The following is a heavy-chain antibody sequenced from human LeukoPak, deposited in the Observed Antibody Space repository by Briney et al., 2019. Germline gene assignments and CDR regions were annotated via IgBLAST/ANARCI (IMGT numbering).Heavy chain of an antibody. V-gene: IGHV3-9*01. CDR3: AKDMSIAVAGTALDY. D-gene: IGHD6-19*01. CDR1: GFTFDDYA. Sequence: PGRSLRLSCAASGFTFDDYAMHWVRQAPGKGLEWVSGISWNSGSIGYADSVKGRFTISRDNAKNSLYLQMNSLRAEDTALYYCAKDMSIAVAGTALDYWGQGTLVTVSS. J-gene: IGHJ4*02. CDR2: ISWNSGSI.